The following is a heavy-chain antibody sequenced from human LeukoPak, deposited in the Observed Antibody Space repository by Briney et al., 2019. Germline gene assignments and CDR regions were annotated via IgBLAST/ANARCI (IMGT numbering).Heavy chain of an antibody. D-gene: IGHD2-2*01. CDR1: GGSISSGGYY. V-gene: IGHV4-61*08. CDR3: ARVYAGGVPAVRGWFDP. CDR2: IYYSGST. J-gene: IGHJ5*02. Sequence: SQTLSLTCTVSGGSISSGGYYWSWIRQPPGKGLEWIGYIYYSGSTNYNPSLKSRVTISVDTSKNQFSLKLSSVTAADTAVYYCARVYAGGVPAVRGWFDPWGQGTLVTVSS.